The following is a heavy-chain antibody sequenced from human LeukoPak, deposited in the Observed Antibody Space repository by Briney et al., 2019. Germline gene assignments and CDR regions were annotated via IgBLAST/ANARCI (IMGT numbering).Heavy chain of an antibody. Sequence: PRGSLRLSCAASGFDFSSYAMSWVRQPPGKGLEWVSVISRRDDYTYYADSVKGRFTISRDNSKNTLYLQMNSLRAEDTAVYYCANDYRSGSFHDFWGQGTLVTVSS. CDR3: ANDYRSGSFHDF. J-gene: IGHJ4*02. V-gene: IGHV3-23*01. CDR2: ISRRDDYT. CDR1: GFDFSSYA. D-gene: IGHD3-10*01.